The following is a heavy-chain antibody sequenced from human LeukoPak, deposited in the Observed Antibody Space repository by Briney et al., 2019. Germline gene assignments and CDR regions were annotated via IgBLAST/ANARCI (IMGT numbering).Heavy chain of an antibody. D-gene: IGHD1-26*01. CDR1: GGTFSSYA. J-gene: IGHJ4*02. Sequence: GSSVKVSCKASGGTFSSYAISWVRQAPGQGLEWMGGIIPIFGTANYAQKFQGRVTITADESTSTAYMELSSLRSEDTAVYYCARKTILPGSGSVLDYWGQGTLVTVSS. V-gene: IGHV1-69*01. CDR2: IIPIFGTA. CDR3: ARKTILPGSGSVLDY.